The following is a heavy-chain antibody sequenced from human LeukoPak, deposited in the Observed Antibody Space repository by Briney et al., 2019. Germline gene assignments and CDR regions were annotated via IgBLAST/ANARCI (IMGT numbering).Heavy chain of an antibody. V-gene: IGHV1-18*01. Sequence: ASVRVSCKASGYTFNNYGISWVRQAPGQGLEWMGWVTSYNGDTNYAQKFQGRVTMSTDTSTSTAYMELKSLRFDDTAIYYCAKDWHILTGRNCFDPWGQGTLVTVSS. J-gene: IGHJ5*02. CDR2: VTSYNGDT. CDR1: GYTFNNYG. D-gene: IGHD3-9*01. CDR3: AKDWHILTGRNCFDP.